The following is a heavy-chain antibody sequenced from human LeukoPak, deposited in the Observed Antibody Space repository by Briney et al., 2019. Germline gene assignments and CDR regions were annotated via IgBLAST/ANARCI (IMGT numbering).Heavy chain of an antibody. Sequence: GESLKISCKGSGYSFTSYWIGWVRQMAGKGLERMGIIYPGDADTRYSPSFQGQVTISADKSISTAYLQWSSLKASDTAMYYCARQFVVVPAAIDQNWFDPWGQGTLVTVSS. CDR1: GYSFTSYW. V-gene: IGHV5-51*01. J-gene: IGHJ5*02. CDR2: IYPGDADT. D-gene: IGHD2-2*02. CDR3: ARQFVVVPAAIDQNWFDP.